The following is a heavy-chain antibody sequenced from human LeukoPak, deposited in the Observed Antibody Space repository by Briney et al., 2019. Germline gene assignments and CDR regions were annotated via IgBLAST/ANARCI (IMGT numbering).Heavy chain of an antibody. V-gene: IGHV3-21*01. Sequence: PGGSLRLSCAASGFTFSSYAISWVRQAPGKGLEWVSSISSSSSYIYYADSVKGRFTISRDNAKNSLYLQMNSLRAEDTAVYYCARGGTPIRAVGHMDVWGKGTTVTVSS. CDR3: ARGGTPIRAVGHMDV. D-gene: IGHD2-21*01. CDR1: GFTFSSYA. J-gene: IGHJ6*03. CDR2: ISSSSSYI.